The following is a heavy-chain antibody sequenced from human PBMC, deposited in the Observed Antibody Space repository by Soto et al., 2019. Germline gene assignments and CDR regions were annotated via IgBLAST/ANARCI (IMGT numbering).Heavy chain of an antibody. J-gene: IGHJ6*03. CDR2: INHSGST. CDR3: ARGPRGNWNVPYMDV. CDR1: GGSFSGYY. D-gene: IGHD1-1*01. V-gene: IGHV4-34*01. Sequence: SETLSLTCAVYGGSFSGYYWSWIRQPPGKGLEWIGEINHSGSTNYNPSLKSRVTISVDTSKNQFSLKLSSVTAADTAVYYCARGPRGNWNVPYMDVWGKGTTVTVSS.